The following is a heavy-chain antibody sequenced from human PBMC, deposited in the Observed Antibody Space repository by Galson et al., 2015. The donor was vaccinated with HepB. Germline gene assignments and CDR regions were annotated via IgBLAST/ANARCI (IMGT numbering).Heavy chain of an antibody. D-gene: IGHD2-2*02. V-gene: IGHV5-51*01. Sequence: YWIGWVRQMPGKGLEWMGIIYPGDSDTRYSPSFQGQVTISADKSIGTAYLQWSSLKASDTAMYYCARLAAIPGRYFDYWGQGTLVTVSS. J-gene: IGHJ4*02. CDR2: IYPGDSDT. CDR1: YW. CDR3: ARLAAIPGRYFDY.